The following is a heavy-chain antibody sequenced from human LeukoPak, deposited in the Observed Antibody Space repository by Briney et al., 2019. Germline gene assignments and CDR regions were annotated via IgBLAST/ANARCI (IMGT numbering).Heavy chain of an antibody. CDR1: GFTFSIFW. J-gene: IGHJ4*02. V-gene: IGHV3-7*01. CDR3: ATSYDSSGNN. CDR2: IKQDGSAK. Sequence: PGGSLRLSCAASGFTFSIFWMSWVRQAPGKGLEWVANIKQDGSAKYYVDSVKGRLTISRDNARNSLYLEMNNLRAEDTAIYYCATSYDSSGNNWGQGTLVTVSS. D-gene: IGHD3-22*01.